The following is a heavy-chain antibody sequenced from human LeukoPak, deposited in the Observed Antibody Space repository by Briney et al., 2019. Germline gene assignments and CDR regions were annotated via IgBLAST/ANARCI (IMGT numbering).Heavy chain of an antibody. Sequence: PGGSLRLSCAASGFTFSSYSMNWVRQAPGKGLEWVSSISSSSSYIYYADSVKGRFTISRDNAKNSLYLQMNSLRAEDTVVYYCARWGSSGPFDIWGQGTMVTVSS. J-gene: IGHJ3*02. CDR2: ISSSSSYI. V-gene: IGHV3-21*01. CDR1: GFTFSSYS. CDR3: ARWGSSGPFDI. D-gene: IGHD6-13*01.